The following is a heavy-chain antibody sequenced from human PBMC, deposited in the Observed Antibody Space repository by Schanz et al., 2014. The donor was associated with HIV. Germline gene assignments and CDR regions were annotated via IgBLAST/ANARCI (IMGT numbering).Heavy chain of an antibody. J-gene: IGHJ4*02. CDR3: ATDFSSSWCFDN. Sequence: QVQLVESGGGVVQPGRSLRLSCAASGFTFSTYGMHWVRQGPGKGLEWAAVIWYDGSYKYYADSVKGRFTISRDNPKNTLYLQMNSLRAEDTAVFYCATDFSSSWCFDNWGQGTLVTVSS. CDR2: IWYDGSYK. D-gene: IGHD6-13*01. CDR1: GFTFSTYG. V-gene: IGHV3-33*08.